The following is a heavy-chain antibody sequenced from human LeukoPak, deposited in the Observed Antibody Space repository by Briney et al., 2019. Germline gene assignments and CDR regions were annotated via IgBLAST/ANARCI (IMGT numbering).Heavy chain of an antibody. CDR3: ASPLPGYSSGWYEFDY. Sequence: ASVKVSFKASGYIFTTYYVHWVRQTPGQGLEWMGVINPTGGNTTYAQNFQDRVTMTRDTSTSTVYMELSSLRSEDTAVYYCASPLPGYSSGWYEFDYWGQGTLVTVSS. V-gene: IGHV1-46*01. D-gene: IGHD6-19*01. J-gene: IGHJ4*02. CDR2: INPTGGNT. CDR1: GYIFTTYY.